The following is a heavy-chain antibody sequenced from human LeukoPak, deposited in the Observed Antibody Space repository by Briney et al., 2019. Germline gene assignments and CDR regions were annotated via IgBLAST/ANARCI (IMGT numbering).Heavy chain of an antibody. CDR3: ARGAIEIGWELLHYYFDY. Sequence: NPSETLSLTCAVSGGSISSSNWWSWVRQPPGKGLEWIGEIYHSGSTNYNPSLKSRVTISVDKSKNQFSLKLSSVTAADTAVYYCARGAIEIGWELLHYYFDYWGQGTLVTVSS. V-gene: IGHV4-4*02. CDR1: GGSISSSNW. J-gene: IGHJ4*02. D-gene: IGHD1-26*01. CDR2: IYHSGST.